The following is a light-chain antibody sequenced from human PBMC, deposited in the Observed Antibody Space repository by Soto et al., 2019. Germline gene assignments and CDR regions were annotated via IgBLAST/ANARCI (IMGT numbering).Light chain of an antibody. CDR2: DAS. CDR3: QQCKSDST. J-gene: IGKJ2*01. V-gene: IGKV1-5*01. Sequence: DIQMTQSPSSLSASVGDRVIITCRASQSISHYLAWYQQRPGKAPKLLIYDASTLEGGIPSRFNGSGSGTKFSLIISSLQPDDFATYYCQQCKSDSTFGQGTKLGIK. CDR1: QSISHY.